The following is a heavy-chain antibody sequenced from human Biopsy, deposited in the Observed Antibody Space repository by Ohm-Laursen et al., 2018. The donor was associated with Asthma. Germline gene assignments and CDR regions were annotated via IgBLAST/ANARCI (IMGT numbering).Heavy chain of an antibody. CDR1: GGSISSGAYY. CDR2: IYYIGST. V-gene: IGHV4-30-4*01. Sequence: TLSLTCPVSGGSISSGAYYWSWVRQPPGKGLEWIGYIYYIGSTYYNPSLKSRVAISLDTSKNQFSLKLSSVTAAGTAVYFCARRGGVRRYFDYWGQGTLVTVSS. J-gene: IGHJ4*02. D-gene: IGHD3-16*01. CDR3: ARRGGVRRYFDY.